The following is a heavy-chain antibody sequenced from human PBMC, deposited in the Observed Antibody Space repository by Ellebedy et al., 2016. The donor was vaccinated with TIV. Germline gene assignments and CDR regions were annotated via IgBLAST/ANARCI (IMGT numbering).Heavy chain of an antibody. Sequence: GGSLRLXXAASGFTFSSYGMHWVRQAPGKGLEWVALIWHDGRNKYYTDSVKGRFTISRDNSKNTVYLQMNSLRAEDTAVYYCARGGFKIAANFYFDHWGQGTLVTVSS. V-gene: IGHV3-33*01. D-gene: IGHD6-13*01. CDR2: IWHDGRNK. CDR1: GFTFSSYG. J-gene: IGHJ4*02. CDR3: ARGGFKIAANFYFDH.